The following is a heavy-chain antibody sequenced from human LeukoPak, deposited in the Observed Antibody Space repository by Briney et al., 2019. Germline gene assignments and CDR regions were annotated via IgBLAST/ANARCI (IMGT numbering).Heavy chain of an antibody. D-gene: IGHD6-13*01. CDR1: GFTFDDYG. Sequence: PGGSLRLSCAASGFTFDDYGMSWVRQAPEKGLECVSGISTDGGNTHYADSVKGRFTISRDNAKSSLYLQMNSLRAEDTAFYYCARDLSTSWGSDYWGQGTLVTVSS. J-gene: IGHJ4*02. CDR3: ARDLSTSWGSDY. V-gene: IGHV3-20*04. CDR2: ISTDGGNT.